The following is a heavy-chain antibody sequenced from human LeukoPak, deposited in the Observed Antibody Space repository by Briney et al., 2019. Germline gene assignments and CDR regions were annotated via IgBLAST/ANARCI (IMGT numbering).Heavy chain of an antibody. V-gene: IGHV4-59*01. J-gene: IGHJ3*02. Sequence: SETLSLTCAVSGASISSSYWSWIRQPPGKGLEWIGYTNYSGNTKYNPSLESRVTISVDASNNQFSLRLSSVTAADTAFYYCARGYYDSRGYSNTFDIWGQGTLVTVSS. CDR2: TNYSGNT. CDR3: ARGYYDSRGYSNTFDI. CDR1: GASISSSY. D-gene: IGHD3-22*01.